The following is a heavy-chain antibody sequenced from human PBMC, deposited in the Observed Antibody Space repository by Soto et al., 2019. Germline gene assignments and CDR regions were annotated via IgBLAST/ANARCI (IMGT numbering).Heavy chain of an antibody. CDR3: ARTNCSGGSCYSPVGRYNWFDP. D-gene: IGHD2-15*01. J-gene: IGHJ5*02. V-gene: IGHV4-59*01. CDR1: GGSISSYY. Sequence: SETLSLTCTVSGGSISSYYWSWIRQPPGKGLEWIGYIYYSGSTNYNPSLKSRVTISVDTSKNQFSLKLSSVTAADTAVYYCARTNCSGGSCYSPVGRYNWFDPWGQGTLVTVSS. CDR2: IYYSGST.